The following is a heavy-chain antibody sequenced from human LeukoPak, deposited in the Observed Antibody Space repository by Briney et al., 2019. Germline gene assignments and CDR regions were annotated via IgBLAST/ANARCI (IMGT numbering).Heavy chain of an antibody. D-gene: IGHD3-10*01. Sequence: SETLSLTCTVSGGSISSYYWGWIRQPPGKGLEWIGSIYYSGSTYYNPSLKSRVTISVDTSKNQFSLKLSSVTAADTAVYYCARDRLYGSGSYSSWGQGTLVTVSS. CDR1: GGSISSYY. CDR2: IYYSGST. J-gene: IGHJ5*02. V-gene: IGHV4-39*07. CDR3: ARDRLYGSGSYSS.